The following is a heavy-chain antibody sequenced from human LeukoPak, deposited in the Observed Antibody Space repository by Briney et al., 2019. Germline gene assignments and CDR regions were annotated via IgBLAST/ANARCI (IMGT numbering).Heavy chain of an antibody. Sequence: PSETLSLTCAVYGGSFSGCYWSWIRQPPGKGLEWIGEINHSGSTNYNPSLESRVTISVDTSKNQFSLKLSSVTAADTAVYYCARGSSHPSVWGSYRYTVPYFDYWGQGTLVTVSS. CDR3: ARGSSHPSVWGSYRYTVPYFDY. J-gene: IGHJ4*02. V-gene: IGHV4-34*01. CDR2: INHSGST. D-gene: IGHD3-16*02. CDR1: GGSFSGCY.